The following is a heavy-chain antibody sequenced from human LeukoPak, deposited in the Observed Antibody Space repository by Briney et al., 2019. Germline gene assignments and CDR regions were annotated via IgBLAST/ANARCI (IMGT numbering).Heavy chain of an antibody. CDR2: ISAYNGNT. CDR1: EYTFTSYD. V-gene: IGHV1-18*01. Sequence: ASVKVSCKASEYTFTSYDINWVRQASGQGLEWMGWISAYNGNTNYAQKLQGRVTMTTDTSTSTAYMELRSLRSDDTAVYYCARVRGDIVATSHPTDYWGQGTLVTVSS. D-gene: IGHD5-12*01. CDR3: ARVRGDIVATSHPTDY. J-gene: IGHJ4*02.